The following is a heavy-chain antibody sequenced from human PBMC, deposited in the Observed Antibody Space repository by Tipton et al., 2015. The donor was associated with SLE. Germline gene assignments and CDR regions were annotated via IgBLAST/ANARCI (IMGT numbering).Heavy chain of an antibody. CDR2: FYPNGRS. CDR1: GGSLSNYY. CDR3: ARVGADWGWFFDL. Sequence: TLSLTCSVSGGSLSNYYWSWIRQPAGKAPEWIGRFYPNGRSKYNPSLKSRVSMSVDTSKNQFSLKLTSVTAADTAVYQCARVGADWGWFFDLWGRGTLVTVSS. J-gene: IGHJ2*01. D-gene: IGHD1-26*01. V-gene: IGHV4-4*07.